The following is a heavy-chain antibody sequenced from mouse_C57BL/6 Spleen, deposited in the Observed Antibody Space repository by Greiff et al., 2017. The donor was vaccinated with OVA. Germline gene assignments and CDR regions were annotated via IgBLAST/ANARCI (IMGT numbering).Heavy chain of an antibody. CDR2: IWSGGST. CDR3: AIYYSNYVGFAY. J-gene: IGHJ3*01. V-gene: IGHV2-2*01. CDR1: GFALTSYG. Sequence: QVQLKQSGPGLVQPSQSLSITCTVSGFALTSYGVHWVRQSPGKGLEWLGVIWSGGSTDYNAAFISRLSISKDNSKSKVFFKMNSLQADDTAIYYCAIYYSNYVGFAYWGQGTLVTVSA. D-gene: IGHD2-5*01.